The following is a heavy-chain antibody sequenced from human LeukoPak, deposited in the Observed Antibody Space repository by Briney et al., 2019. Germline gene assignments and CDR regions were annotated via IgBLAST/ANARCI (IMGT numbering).Heavy chain of an antibody. CDR1: GFTFSSYG. CDR2: IRYDGSNK. J-gene: IGHJ3*02. V-gene: IGHV3-30*02. CDR3: AKADLAAADILTGFDAFDI. D-gene: IGHD3-9*01. Sequence: GGSLRLSCAASGFTFSSYGMHWVRQAPGKGLEWVAFIRYDGSNKYYADSVKGRFTISRDNSKNTLYLQMNSLRAEDTAVYYCAKADLAAADILTGFDAFDIWGQGTMVTVSS.